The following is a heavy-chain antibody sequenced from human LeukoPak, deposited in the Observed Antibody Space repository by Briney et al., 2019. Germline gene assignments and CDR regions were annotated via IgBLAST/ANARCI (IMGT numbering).Heavy chain of an antibody. CDR2: ISSDSDTI. J-gene: IGHJ5*02. D-gene: IGHD6-13*01. V-gene: IGHV3-48*02. CDR1: GFTFSRYS. CDR3: AREAYSSSWFNWFDP. Sequence: PGGSLRLSCAGSGFTFSRYSMNWVRQAPGKGLEWLSYISSDSDTIYYVDSVKGRFTISRDNAKNSLYLQMNSLRDEDTAVYYCAREAYSSSWFNWFDPWGQGILVTVSS.